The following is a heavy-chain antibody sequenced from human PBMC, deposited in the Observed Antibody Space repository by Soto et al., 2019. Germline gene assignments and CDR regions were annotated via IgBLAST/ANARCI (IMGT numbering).Heavy chain of an antibody. CDR3: ARDCLATIWDYYGMDV. V-gene: IGHV3-48*03. D-gene: IGHD5-12*01. J-gene: IGHJ6*02. Sequence: LRLSCAASGFTFSSYEMNWVRQAPGKGLEWVSYISSSGSTIYYADSVKGRFTISRDNAKNSLYLQMNSLRAEDTAVYYCARDCLATIWDYYGMDVWGQGTTVTV. CDR2: ISSSGSTI. CDR1: GFTFSSYE.